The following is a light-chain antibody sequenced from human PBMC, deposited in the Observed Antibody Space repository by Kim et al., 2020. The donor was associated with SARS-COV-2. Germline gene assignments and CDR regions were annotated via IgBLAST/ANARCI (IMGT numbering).Light chain of an antibody. CDR3: QTWGTPVV. J-gene: IGLJ2*01. V-gene: IGLV4-69*01. CDR1: GGHNCYA. CDR2: VNCDGSH. Sequence: ASVQLTSTVSGGHNCYASAWHRQQPERGPHFLLKVNCDGSHYKGDGIPDRFSGSSSESERYLTISNLQSDDEADYYCQTWGTPVVFGGGTQLTVL.